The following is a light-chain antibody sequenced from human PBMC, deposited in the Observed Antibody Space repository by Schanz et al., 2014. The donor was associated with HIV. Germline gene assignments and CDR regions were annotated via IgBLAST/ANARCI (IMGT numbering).Light chain of an antibody. J-gene: IGLJ2*01. Sequence: QSVLTQPPSASGTPGQRVTISCSGSSSNFRSNAVNWYQQLPGTAPRLVIYNTFHRPSGVPDRFSGSQSGTSASLAISGLQSEDESDYYCQSYDSSLSGVVFGGGTKLTVL. CDR2: NTF. CDR3: QSYDSSLSGVV. V-gene: IGLV1-44*01. CDR1: SSNFRSNA.